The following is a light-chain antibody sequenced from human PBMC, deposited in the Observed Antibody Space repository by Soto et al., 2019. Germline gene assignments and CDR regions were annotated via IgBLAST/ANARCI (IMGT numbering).Light chain of an antibody. V-gene: IGLV1-40*01. Sequence: QAVVTQPPSVSGAPGQRVTISCTGSSSNIGAGYDVHWYQQLPGTAPKLLIYANSNRPSGVPDRFSGSKSGTSASLAITGLQAEDEADYYCQSYDSRLSGYVFGTGTKLTVL. CDR3: QSYDSRLSGYV. J-gene: IGLJ1*01. CDR1: SSNIGAGYD. CDR2: ANS.